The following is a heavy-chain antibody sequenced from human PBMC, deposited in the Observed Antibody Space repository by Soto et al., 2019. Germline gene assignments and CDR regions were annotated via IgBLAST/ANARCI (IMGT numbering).Heavy chain of an antibody. CDR2: ISYDGSNK. D-gene: IGHD3-3*01. CDR1: GVPFSSYC. CDR3: AGPSLEWLPPSYYYGMDG. Sequence: PVGSKILSCAASGVPFSSYCMHLVSHAPGKGLEWVAVISYDGSNKYYADSVKGRFTISRDNSKNTLYLQMNSLRAEDTAVYYCAGPSLEWLPPSYYYGMDGWGQGNTVTFSS. V-gene: IGHV3-30*03. J-gene: IGHJ6*02.